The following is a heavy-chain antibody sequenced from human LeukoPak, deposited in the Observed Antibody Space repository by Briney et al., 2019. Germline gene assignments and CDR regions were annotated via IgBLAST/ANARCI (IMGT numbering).Heavy chain of an antibody. J-gene: IGHJ4*02. Sequence: GGSLRLSCAASGFRFGSYWIAWVRQAPGKGLEWVANIKEDGSEKYYVDSVKGRFTISRDNAKNSLSLQMSSLRVEDTAVYYCASGYDSTIWGQGTLVTVSS. D-gene: IGHD5-12*01. CDR2: IKEDGSEK. CDR1: GFRFGSYW. CDR3: ASGYDSTI. V-gene: IGHV3-7*01.